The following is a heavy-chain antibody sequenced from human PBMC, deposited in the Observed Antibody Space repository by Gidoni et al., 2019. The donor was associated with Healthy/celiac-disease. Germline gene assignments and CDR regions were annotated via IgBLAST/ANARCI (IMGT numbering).Heavy chain of an antibody. V-gene: IGHV4-59*08. CDR1: GGSISSYY. CDR2: IYYSGST. Sequence: QVQLQESGPGLVKPSETLSLPCTVSGGSISSYYWSWIRQPPGKGLEWIGYIYYSGSTNYNPSLKSRVTISVDTSKNQFSLKLSSVTAADTAVYYCARHKGDPFDPWGQGTLVTVSS. J-gene: IGHJ5*02. D-gene: IGHD3-16*01. CDR3: ARHKGDPFDP.